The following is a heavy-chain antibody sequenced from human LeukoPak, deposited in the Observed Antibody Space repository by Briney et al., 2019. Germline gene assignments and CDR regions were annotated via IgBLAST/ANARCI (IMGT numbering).Heavy chain of an antibody. CDR3: AREIYSGSYYF. D-gene: IGHD1-26*01. CDR2: ISSYNGNT. V-gene: IGHV1-18*01. CDR1: GCTFTSYG. Sequence: ASVKVSCKASGCTFTSYGISWVRQAPGQGLEWMGWISSYNGNTNYAQKRQGRVTITTDTPTSTAYMELTSLRSDDTAVYYCAREIYSGSYYFWGQGTLVTVPP. J-gene: IGHJ4*02.